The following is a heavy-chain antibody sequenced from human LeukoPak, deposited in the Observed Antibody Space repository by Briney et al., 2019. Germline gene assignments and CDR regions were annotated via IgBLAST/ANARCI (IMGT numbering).Heavy chain of an antibody. Sequence: SETLSLTCTVSGGSISSYYWIWLRQPPGKGLEWIGYIYYSGSTNFHPSLKRRVNISEDTSKNQFSLKLGSVTASDTAVYYCARHDCYSARNFDIWGQGTMVTVSS. J-gene: IGHJ3*02. V-gene: IGHV4-59*08. CDR3: ARHDCYSARNFDI. CDR1: GGSISSYY. CDR2: IYYSGST. D-gene: IGHD2-21*02.